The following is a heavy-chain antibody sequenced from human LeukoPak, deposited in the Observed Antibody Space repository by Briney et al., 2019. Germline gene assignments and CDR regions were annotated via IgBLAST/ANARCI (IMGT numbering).Heavy chain of an antibody. J-gene: IGHJ4*02. Sequence: GGSLRLSCAASGFNVSSNYMSWVRQAPGKGLEWVSVIYSGGSTYYADSVKGRFTISRDNSKNTLYLQMNSLRAEDTAVYYCARVWGGGYNYFDYWGQGTLVTVSS. CDR1: GFNVSSNY. CDR3: ARVWGGGYNYFDY. D-gene: IGHD5-24*01. CDR2: IYSGGST. V-gene: IGHV3-53*01.